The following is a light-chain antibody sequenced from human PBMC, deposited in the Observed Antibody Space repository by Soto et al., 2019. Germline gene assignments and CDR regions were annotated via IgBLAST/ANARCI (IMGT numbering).Light chain of an antibody. CDR3: QQYNSYSPIT. CDR2: DAS. CDR1: QSVSSW. Sequence: DIQMTQSPSTLSASVGDRVTITCRASQSVSSWLAWYQQKPGKAPKLLIYDASSLESGVPSRFSGSGSGTEFTLTINSLQPDDSAAYYCQQYNSYSPITFGQGTRLEIK. J-gene: IGKJ5*01. V-gene: IGKV1-5*01.